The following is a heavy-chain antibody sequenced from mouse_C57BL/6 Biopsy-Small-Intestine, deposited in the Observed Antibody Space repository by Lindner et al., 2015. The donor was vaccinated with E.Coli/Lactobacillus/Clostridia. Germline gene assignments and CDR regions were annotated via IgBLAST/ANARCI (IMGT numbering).Heavy chain of an antibody. CDR1: GFNIKDDY. CDR3: TEITTGGAMDC. CDR2: IDPENGDT. D-gene: IGHD1-1*01. V-gene: IGHV14-4*01. J-gene: IGHJ4*01. Sequence: VQLQESGAELVRPGASVKLSCTASGFNIKDDYMHWVKQRPEQGLEWIGWIDPENGDTEYASKFQGKATITADTSSNTAYLQLSSLTSEDTAVYYCTEITTGGAMDCWGQGTSVTVSS.